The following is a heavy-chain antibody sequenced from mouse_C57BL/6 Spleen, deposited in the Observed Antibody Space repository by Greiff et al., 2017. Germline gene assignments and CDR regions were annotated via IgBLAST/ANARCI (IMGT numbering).Heavy chain of an antibody. D-gene: IGHD1-1*01. CDR2: ISGGGGNT. CDR3: ARIYGSSYGWYFDV. V-gene: IGHV5-9*01. CDR1: GFTFSSYT. J-gene: IGHJ1*03. Sequence: EVMLVESGGGLVKPGGSLKLSCAASGFTFSSYTMSWVRQTPEKRLEWVATISGGGGNTYYPDSVKGRFTISRDNAKNTLYLQMSSLRSEDTALYYCARIYGSSYGWYFDVWGTGTTVTVSS.